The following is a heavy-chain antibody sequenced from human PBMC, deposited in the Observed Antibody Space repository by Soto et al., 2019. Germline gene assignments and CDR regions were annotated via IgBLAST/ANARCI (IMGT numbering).Heavy chain of an antibody. J-gene: IGHJ5*02. Sequence: QVQLQESGPGLVKSSETLSLTCTVSGGSISRYYWSWLRQPPGTGLARIGYVFYRGSTNYNPARKSRVTVSVDTYKDQLSLNLSFVTAADTAGYCCARHASSDSPFDPWGQGTLVTVSS. V-gene: IGHV4-59*08. D-gene: IGHD6-25*01. CDR3: ARHASSDSPFDP. CDR1: GGSISRYY. CDR2: VFYRGST.